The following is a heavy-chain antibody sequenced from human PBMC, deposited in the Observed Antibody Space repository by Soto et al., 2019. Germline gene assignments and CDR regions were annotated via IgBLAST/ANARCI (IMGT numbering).Heavy chain of an antibody. V-gene: IGHV3-48*01. D-gene: IGHD3-3*01. CDR3: ARDSAAYDFWSGYLEMGYYYYMDV. CDR2: ISSSSSTI. Sequence: GGSLRLSCAASGFTFSSYSMNWVRQAPGKGLEWVSYISSSSSTIYYADSVKGRFTISRDNAKNSLYLQMNSLRAEDTAVYYCARDSAAYDFWSGYLEMGYYYYMDVWGKGTTVTVSS. CDR1: GFTFSSYS. J-gene: IGHJ6*03.